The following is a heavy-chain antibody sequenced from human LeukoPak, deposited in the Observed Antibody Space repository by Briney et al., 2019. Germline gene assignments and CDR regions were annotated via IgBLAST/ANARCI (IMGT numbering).Heavy chain of an antibody. J-gene: IGHJ3*02. D-gene: IGHD2-21*01. CDR1: GGTFSSYT. Sequence: SVKVSCKASGGTFSSYTISWVRQAPGQGLEWMGRIIPILGIANYAQKFQGRVTITADKSTSTAYMELSSLRSEDTAVYYCASNIVVVLGAFDIWGQGTMVTVSS. V-gene: IGHV1-69*02. CDR2: IIPILGIA. CDR3: ASNIVVVLGAFDI.